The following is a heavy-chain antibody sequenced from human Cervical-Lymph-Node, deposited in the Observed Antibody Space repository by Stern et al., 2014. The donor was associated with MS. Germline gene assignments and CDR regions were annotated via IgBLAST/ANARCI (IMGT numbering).Heavy chain of an antibody. Sequence: QLVESGGGLEQPGRSLRLSCAASGFTFDDYAMHWVRQGPGKGLEWVSGITWKSGGIGYADSVKGRFTISRDNAKNSLYLQMNSLKTEDTALYYCVKGGGSYFNNWFDPWGQGTLVTVSS. CDR3: VKGGGSYFNNWFDP. J-gene: IGHJ5*02. CDR1: GFTFDDYA. V-gene: IGHV3-9*01. CDR2: ITWKSGGI. D-gene: IGHD1-26*01.